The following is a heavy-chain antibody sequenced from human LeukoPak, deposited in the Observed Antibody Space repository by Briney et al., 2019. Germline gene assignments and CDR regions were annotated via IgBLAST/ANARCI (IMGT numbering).Heavy chain of an antibody. CDR1: GFTFDDYA. CDR2: ISWNSGSI. D-gene: IGHD3-9*01. CDR3: AKDMNRYYDILTGITDY. Sequence: GGSLRLSCAASGFTFDDYAMHWVRQAPGKGLEWVSGISWNSGSIGYADSVKGRFTISRDNAKNSLYLQMNSLRAEDTALYYCAKDMNRYYDILTGITDYWGQGTLVTVSS. V-gene: IGHV3-9*01. J-gene: IGHJ4*02.